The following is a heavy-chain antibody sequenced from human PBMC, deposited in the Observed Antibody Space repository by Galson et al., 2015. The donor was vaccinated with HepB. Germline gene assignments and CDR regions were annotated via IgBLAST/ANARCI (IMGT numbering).Heavy chain of an antibody. Sequence: SLRLSCAASEFTFSTYAMHWVRQAPGKGLEWVAILSYDGSKNYYTDSVKGRFTISRDNSKNTLYLQMNSLRAEDTAVYYCARDKRRFGELSYAGLTYFDYWGQGTLVTVSS. D-gene: IGHD3-10*01. CDR3: ARDKRRFGELSYAGLTYFDY. J-gene: IGHJ4*02. V-gene: IGHV3-30*04. CDR1: EFTFSTYA. CDR2: LSYDGSKN.